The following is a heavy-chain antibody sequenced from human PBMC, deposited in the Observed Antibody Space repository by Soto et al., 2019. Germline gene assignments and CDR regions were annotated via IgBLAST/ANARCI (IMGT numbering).Heavy chain of an antibody. Sequence: GSGKVCFKASGYPFTSYGISWVRQAPGQGLEWIGWISAYNGNTNYAQKLQGRVTMTTDTSTSTAYMELRSLRSDDTAVYYCAGTVGAGYYYDSSGYSHFDYWGQGTMVTVSS. D-gene: IGHD3-22*01. CDR1: GYPFTSYG. V-gene: IGHV1-18*04. CDR3: AGTVGAGYYYDSSGYSHFDY. J-gene: IGHJ4*02. CDR2: ISAYNGNT.